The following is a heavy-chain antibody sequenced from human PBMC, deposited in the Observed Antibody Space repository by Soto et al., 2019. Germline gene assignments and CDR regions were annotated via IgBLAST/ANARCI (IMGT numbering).Heavy chain of an antibody. V-gene: IGHV1-18*01. D-gene: IGHD2-15*01. CDR2: ISGYNGNT. Sequence: ASVKVSCKASGGTFSSYAISWVRQAPGQGLEWMGWISGYNGNTDYAQNFQGRVTMTTDTSTSTAYMELRGLRSDDTAIFFCVRDAGHLVVWAYFFDPWGQGTLVTVSS. CDR1: GGTFSSYA. J-gene: IGHJ5*02. CDR3: VRDAGHLVVWAYFFDP.